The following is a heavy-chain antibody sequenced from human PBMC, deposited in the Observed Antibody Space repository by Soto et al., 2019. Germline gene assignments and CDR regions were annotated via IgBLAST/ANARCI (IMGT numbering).Heavy chain of an antibody. V-gene: IGHV1-69*04. Sequence: QVQLVQSGAEVKKPGSSVKVSCKASGDTFSNHTLSWVRQAPGQGLEWMGRIIPILGVANYPQTFQGRVTVTGDKSTSTAYRERSSLRSAETAVYYGAGVAEMGTVTKGYYYYMDVWGKGTTVTVSS. CDR2: IIPILGVA. J-gene: IGHJ6*03. CDR3: AGVAEMGTVTKGYYYYMDV. D-gene: IGHD4-17*01. CDR1: GDTFSNHT.